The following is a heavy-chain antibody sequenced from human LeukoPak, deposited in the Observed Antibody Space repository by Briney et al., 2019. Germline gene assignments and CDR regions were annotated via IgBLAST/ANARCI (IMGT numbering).Heavy chain of an antibody. CDR3: AKDIRSVAGPYFDY. CDR1: GFTFSSYS. D-gene: IGHD6-19*01. CDR2: VNSDGSTT. V-gene: IGHV3-74*01. Sequence: GGSLRLSCTASGFTFSSYSLNWVRQAPGKGLMWVAHVNSDGSTTSYADSVKGRFTISRDNAKNTLYLQMNSLRAEDTALYYCAKDIRSVAGPYFDYWGQGTLVTVSS. J-gene: IGHJ4*02.